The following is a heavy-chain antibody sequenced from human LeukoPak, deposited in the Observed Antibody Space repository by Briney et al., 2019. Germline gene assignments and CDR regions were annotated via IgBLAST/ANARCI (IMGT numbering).Heavy chain of an antibody. Sequence: GGSLRLSCTASGIPFIEYSMNWVRQAPGKGLEWISYIGIDSGNTKYADSVRGRFTISADKAKNSLHLQMNSLRVEDTAVYYCARDHNYAFDNWGQGTLVSVAS. D-gene: IGHD1-1*01. J-gene: IGHJ4*02. CDR2: IGIDSGNT. CDR1: GIPFIEYS. CDR3: ARDHNYAFDN. V-gene: IGHV3-48*01.